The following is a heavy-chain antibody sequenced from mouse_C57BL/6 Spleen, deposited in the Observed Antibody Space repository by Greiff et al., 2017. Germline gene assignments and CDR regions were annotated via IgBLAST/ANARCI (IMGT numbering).Heavy chain of an antibody. D-gene: IGHD2-2*01. CDR1: GFSLTSYG. V-gene: IGHV2-2*01. J-gene: IGHJ3*01. CDR3: ARVYGYDRGFAY. CDR2: IWSGGST. Sequence: VQLQQSGPGLVQPSQSLSITCTVSGFSLTSYGVHWVRQSPGQGLEWLGVIWSGGSTDYNAAFISRLSISKDNSKSQVFFKMNSLQADDTAIYYCARVYGYDRGFAYWGQGTLVTVSA.